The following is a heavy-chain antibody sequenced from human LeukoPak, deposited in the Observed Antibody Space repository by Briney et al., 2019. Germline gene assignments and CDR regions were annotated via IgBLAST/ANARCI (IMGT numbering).Heavy chain of an antibody. Sequence: SETLSLTCAVYGGSFSDPYWSWIRQPPGKGLEWIGEINHGGSTNYNPSLKSRVTISVDTSKNQFSLKLSSVTAADTAVYYCARSTVATADYWGQGTLVTVSS. CDR2: INHGGST. CDR1: GGSFSDPY. D-gene: IGHD4-17*01. J-gene: IGHJ4*02. V-gene: IGHV4-34*01. CDR3: ARSTVATADY.